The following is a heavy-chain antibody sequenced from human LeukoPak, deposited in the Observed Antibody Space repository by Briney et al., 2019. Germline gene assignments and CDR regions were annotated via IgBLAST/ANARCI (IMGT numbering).Heavy chain of an antibody. Sequence: GASVKVSCKASGYTSTSYDINWVRQATGQGLEWMGWMNPNSGNTGYAQKFQGRVTITRNTSISTAYMELSSPRSEDTAVYYCARFCSTSCYTKTGFDPWGQGTLVTVSS. V-gene: IGHV1-8*03. CDR1: GYTSTSYD. CDR2: MNPNSGNT. CDR3: ARFCSTSCYTKTGFDP. J-gene: IGHJ5*02. D-gene: IGHD2-2*02.